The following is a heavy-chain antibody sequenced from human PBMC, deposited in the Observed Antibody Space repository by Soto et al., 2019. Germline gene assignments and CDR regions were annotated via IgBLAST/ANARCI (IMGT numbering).Heavy chain of an antibody. J-gene: IGHJ6*02. V-gene: IGHV3-23*01. Sequence: GGSLRLSCAASGFTFSSYAMSWVRQAPGKGLEWVSAISGSGGSTYYADSLKGRFTISRDNSKNTLYLQMNSLRAEDTAVYYCAKVESGVGYYYYYGMDVWGQGTTVTVSS. CDR1: GFTFSSYA. D-gene: IGHD3-10*01. CDR2: ISGSGGST. CDR3: AKVESGVGYYYYYGMDV.